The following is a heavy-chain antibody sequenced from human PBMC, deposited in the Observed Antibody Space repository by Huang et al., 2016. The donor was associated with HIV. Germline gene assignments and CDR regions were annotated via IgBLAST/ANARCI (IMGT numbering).Heavy chain of an antibody. CDR2: FAPEPGET. J-gene: IGHJ3*02. V-gene: IGHV1-24*01. CDR1: GYTLTELS. D-gene: IGHD2-21*01. Sequence: QVQLVQSGAEVKKPGASVKVSCKVSGYTLTELSIHGVLQAPGKGLELMGGFAPEPGETIYAQNFQGRVTMTADTSTDTAYMELHSLRPEDTAVYYCAAGYDTYYDIWGQGTMVIASS. CDR3: AAGYDTYYDI.